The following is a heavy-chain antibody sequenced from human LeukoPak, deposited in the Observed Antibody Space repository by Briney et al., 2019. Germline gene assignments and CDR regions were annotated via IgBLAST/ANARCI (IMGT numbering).Heavy chain of an antibody. CDR2: ISYDGSNK. V-gene: IGHV3-30*18. CDR1: GFTFSSYG. Sequence: GGSLRLSCAASGFTFSSYGMHWVRQAPGKGLEWVAVISYDGSNKYYADPVKGRFTISRDNSKNTLYLQMNSLRAEDTAVYYRAKDSSGYYYVLDYWGQGTLVTVSS. J-gene: IGHJ4*02. CDR3: AKDSSGYYYVLDY. D-gene: IGHD3-22*01.